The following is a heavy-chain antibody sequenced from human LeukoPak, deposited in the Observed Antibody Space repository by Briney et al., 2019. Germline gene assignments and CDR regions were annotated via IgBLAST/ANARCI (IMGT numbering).Heavy chain of an antibody. Sequence: SETLSLTCAVYGGSFSGYYWSWIRQPPGKGLEWIGEINHRGSTNYNPSLKSRVTISVDTSKNQFSLKLSSVTAADTAVYYCARDPGGGYNFHWYFDLWGRGTLVTVSS. CDR2: INHRGST. CDR3: ARDPGGGYNFHWYFDL. V-gene: IGHV4-34*01. J-gene: IGHJ2*01. CDR1: GGSFSGYY. D-gene: IGHD5-24*01.